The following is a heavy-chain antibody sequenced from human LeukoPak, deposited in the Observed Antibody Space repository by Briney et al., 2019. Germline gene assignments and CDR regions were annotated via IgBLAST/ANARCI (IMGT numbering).Heavy chain of an antibody. CDR1: GDSVSNGNYY. CDR3: ARSQNYYGSGDY. J-gene: IGHJ4*02. V-gene: IGHV4-61*03. D-gene: IGHD3-10*01. CDR2: IYYTGKT. Sequence: SEPLSLTCTVSGDSVSNGNYYWSWLRQPPGKALEWIGCIYYTGKTYYNPSLEGRVTILVDTSRNHFSVKLSSVTAADTAVYYCARSQNYYGSGDYWSQGTLVIVSS.